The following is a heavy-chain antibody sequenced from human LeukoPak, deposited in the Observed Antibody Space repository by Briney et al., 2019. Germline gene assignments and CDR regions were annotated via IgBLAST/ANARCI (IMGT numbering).Heavy chain of an antibody. CDR2: IYYSGST. J-gene: IGHJ2*01. CDR3: ARYPQEEYSSGWYWYFDL. D-gene: IGHD6-19*01. CDR1: GGSISSYY. Sequence: PSETLSLTCTVSGGSISSYYWSWIRQPPGKGLEWIGYIYYSGSTHYNPSLKSRVTISVDTSKNQFSLKLSSVTAADTAVYYCARYPQEEYSSGWYWYFDLWGRGTLVTVSS. V-gene: IGHV4-59*01.